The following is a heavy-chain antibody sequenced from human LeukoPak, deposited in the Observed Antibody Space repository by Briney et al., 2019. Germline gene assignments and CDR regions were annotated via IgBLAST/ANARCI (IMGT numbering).Heavy chain of an antibody. CDR1: GFTFSDYY. V-gene: IGHV3-11*01. J-gene: IGHJ4*02. CDR3: ARAGLGGHYIDY. Sequence: PGGSLRLSCAASGFTFSDYYMTWIRPAPGQGLEWISYVSGSDENKYYAGSVRGRFAISRDNAEKSLFLQMSNVRAEDTAVYYCARAGLGGHYIDYWGQGTLVTVSS. D-gene: IGHD2-15*01. CDR2: VSGSDENK.